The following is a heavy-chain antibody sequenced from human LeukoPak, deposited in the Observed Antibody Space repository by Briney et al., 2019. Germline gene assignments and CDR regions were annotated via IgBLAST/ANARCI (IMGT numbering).Heavy chain of an antibody. CDR3: ARGQWELLNRPFGY. Sequence: SETLSLTCTVSGGSISSYYWSWIRQPPGKGLEWIGYIYYSGSTNYNPSLKSRVTISVDTSKNQFSLKLSSVTAADTAVYYCARGQWELLNRPFGYWGQGTLVTVSS. CDR1: GGSISSYY. V-gene: IGHV4-59*01. D-gene: IGHD1-26*01. CDR2: IYYSGST. J-gene: IGHJ4*02.